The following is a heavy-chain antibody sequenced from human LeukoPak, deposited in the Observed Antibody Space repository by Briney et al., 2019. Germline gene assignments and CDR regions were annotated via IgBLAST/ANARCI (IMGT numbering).Heavy chain of an antibody. Sequence: PGGSLRLSCAASGFTFSSYSMNWVRQAPGKGLEWVSSISSSSSYIYYADSAKGRFTISRDNAENSLYLQMNSLRAEDTAIYYCARDCYTGGRNTFDPWGQGTLVTVSS. D-gene: IGHD2-8*02. CDR1: GFTFSSYS. CDR3: ARDCYTGGRNTFDP. V-gene: IGHV3-21*01. J-gene: IGHJ5*02. CDR2: ISSSSSYI.